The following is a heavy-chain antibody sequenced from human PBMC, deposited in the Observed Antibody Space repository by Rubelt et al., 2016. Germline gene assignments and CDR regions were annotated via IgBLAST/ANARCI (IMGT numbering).Heavy chain of an antibody. CDR1: GITFSDHA. Sequence: GGSLRLSCVVSGITFSDHAVHWVRQAPGKGLEWVAVIWFDGSKDYYRDSVKGRFTVSRDDSKNTLYLQMSGLRGEDTAVYYCARDAAIGVFDYWGQGTLVTVSS. CDR2: IWFDGSKD. D-gene: IGHD3-16*01. V-gene: IGHV3-33*08. CDR3: ARDAAIGVFDY. J-gene: IGHJ4*02.